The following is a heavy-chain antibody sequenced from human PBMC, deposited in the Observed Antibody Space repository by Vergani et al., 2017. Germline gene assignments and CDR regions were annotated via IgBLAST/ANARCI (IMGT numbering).Heavy chain of an antibody. Sequence: QVQLQESGPGLVKPSETLSLTCAVSGYSISSGYYWGWIRQPPGKGLEWIGYIYTSGSTNYNPSLKSRVTISVDTSKNQFSLRVSSVTAADTAVYYCARVKNYGDFAPYYYYYGMDVWGQGTTVTVSS. CDR1: GYSISSGYY. CDR2: IYTSGST. CDR3: ARVKNYGDFAPYYYYYGMDV. J-gene: IGHJ6*02. V-gene: IGHV4-38-2*01. D-gene: IGHD4-17*01.